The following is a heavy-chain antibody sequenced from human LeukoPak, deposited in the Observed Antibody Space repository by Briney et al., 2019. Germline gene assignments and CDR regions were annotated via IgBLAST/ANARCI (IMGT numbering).Heavy chain of an antibody. V-gene: IGHV3-48*03. CDR3: ARGGFNSLDY. D-gene: IGHD1-1*01. CDR1: GFTFSRYE. J-gene: IGHJ4*02. CDR2: ISITDSDI. Sequence: GGSLRLSCAASGFTFSRYEMDWVRQAPGKGLEWVSYISITDSDIYYADSVKGRFTISRDNARNSLDLQMNSLRAEDTAVYYCARGGFNSLDYWGQGTLVTVSS.